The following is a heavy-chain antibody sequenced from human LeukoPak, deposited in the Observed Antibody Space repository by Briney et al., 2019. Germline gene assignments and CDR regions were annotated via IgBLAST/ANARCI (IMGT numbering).Heavy chain of an antibody. J-gene: IGHJ4*02. CDR3: ARGPDYDILADYFDY. CDR2: ISYDSSNK. D-gene: IGHD3-9*01. V-gene: IGHV3-30*04. CDR1: GFTFSNYA. Sequence: GSLRLSCAASGFTFSNYALHWVRQAPGKGLEWVAVISYDSSNKFYADSVRGRFTISRDNSKNTLFLQMNSLRPEDTAVYYCARGPDYDILADYFDYWGQGTLVTVSS.